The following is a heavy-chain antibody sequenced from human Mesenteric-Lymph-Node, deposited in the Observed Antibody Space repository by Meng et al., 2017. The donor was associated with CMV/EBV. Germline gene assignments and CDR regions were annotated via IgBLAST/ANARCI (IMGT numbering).Heavy chain of an antibody. V-gene: IGHV3-11*01. CDR1: GFTFSDYY. CDR2: ISSSGSTI. CDR3: AREPYYYFWSGWFDS. Sequence: GESLKISCAASGFTFSDYYMSWIRQAPGKGLEWISYISSSGSTIYYADSVKGRFTMSRDNAKNSLYLQMNSLRAEDTAVYYCAREPYYYFWSGWFDSWGQGTLVTVSS. J-gene: IGHJ5*01. D-gene: IGHD3-3*01.